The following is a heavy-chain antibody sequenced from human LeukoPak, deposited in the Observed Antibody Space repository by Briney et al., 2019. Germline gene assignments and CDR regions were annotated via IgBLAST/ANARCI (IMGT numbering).Heavy chain of an antibody. CDR1: GGSISSSNYY. CDR3: ARVVVAAANPIFDY. Sequence: PSETLSLTCIVSGGSISSSNYYWGWIRQSPGKGLEWIGSIYSRGSTYYNPSLKSRVIVSSDMSKNQFSLMLNSVTAADTAVYYCARVVVAAANPIFDYWGQGTLVTVSS. CDR2: IYSRGST. D-gene: IGHD6-25*01. J-gene: IGHJ4*02. V-gene: IGHV4-39*07.